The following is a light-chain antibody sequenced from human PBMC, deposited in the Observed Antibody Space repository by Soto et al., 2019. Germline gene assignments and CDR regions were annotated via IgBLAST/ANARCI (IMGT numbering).Light chain of an antibody. Sequence: ESVMTQSPATLAVSPGERPALSCRASQSVSSNLVWYQQKPGQAPRLLIYDASTRATGIPARFSGSGSGTEFTLTISSLQSEDFAAYYCQQYTNWRTFGQGTKVDIK. V-gene: IGKV3-15*01. CDR2: DAS. CDR1: QSVSSN. J-gene: IGKJ1*01. CDR3: QQYTNWRT.